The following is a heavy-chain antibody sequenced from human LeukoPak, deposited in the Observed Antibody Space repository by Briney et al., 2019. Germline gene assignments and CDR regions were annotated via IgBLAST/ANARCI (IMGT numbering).Heavy chain of an antibody. CDR1: GGSISSYY. Sequence: PSETLSLTCTVSGGSISSYYWSWIRQPAGKGLEWIGRIYTRGSTNYNPSLKSRVTMSVDTSKNQFSLKLSSVTAADTAVYYCAREVLEVDFWSGYPSYDAFDIWGQGTMVTVSS. J-gene: IGHJ3*02. D-gene: IGHD3-3*01. CDR2: IYTRGST. V-gene: IGHV4-4*07. CDR3: AREVLEVDFWSGYPSYDAFDI.